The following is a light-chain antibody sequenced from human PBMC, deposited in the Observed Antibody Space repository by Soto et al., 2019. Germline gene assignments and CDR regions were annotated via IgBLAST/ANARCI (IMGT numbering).Light chain of an antibody. CDR1: QSVDSSH. J-gene: IGKJ1*01. Sequence: EIVLTQSPGTLSLSPGERATLSCRASQSVDSSHLAWYQHRPGRAPRLLVYGASRRATGVPDRFSGSGSGTHFTLTISRLEPEDFAVYYCQQYGSSPPWTFGQGTKVDIK. V-gene: IGKV3-20*01. CDR2: GAS. CDR3: QQYGSSPPWT.